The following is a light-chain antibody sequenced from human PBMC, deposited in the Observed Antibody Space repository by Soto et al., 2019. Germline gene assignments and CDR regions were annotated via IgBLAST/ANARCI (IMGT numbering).Light chain of an antibody. J-gene: IGLJ2*01. CDR1: SSNIGNNA. Sequence: QSVLTQPPSVSEAPRQRVTISCSGSSSNIGNNAVNWYQQLPGTAPKLLIYSNNQRPSGVPDRFSGSKSGTSASLAISGLRSEDEADYYCAAWDDSLSGPVFGGGTKLTVL. CDR2: SNN. V-gene: IGLV1-47*02. CDR3: AAWDDSLSGPV.